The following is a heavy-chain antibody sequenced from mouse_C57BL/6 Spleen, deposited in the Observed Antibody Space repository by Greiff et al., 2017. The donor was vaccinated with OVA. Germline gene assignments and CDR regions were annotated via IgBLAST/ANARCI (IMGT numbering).Heavy chain of an antibody. J-gene: IGHJ2*01. CDR3: TNPGFTTVVASDGY. CDR1: GYTFTSYW. Sequence: VQLQQSGTVLARPGASVKMSCKTSGYTFTSYWMHWVKQRPGQGLEWIGAIYPGNSDTSYNQKFKGKAKLTAVTSASTAYMELSSLTNEDSAVYYCTNPGFTTVVASDGYWGQGTTLTVSS. D-gene: IGHD1-1*01. CDR2: IYPGNSDT. V-gene: IGHV1-5*01.